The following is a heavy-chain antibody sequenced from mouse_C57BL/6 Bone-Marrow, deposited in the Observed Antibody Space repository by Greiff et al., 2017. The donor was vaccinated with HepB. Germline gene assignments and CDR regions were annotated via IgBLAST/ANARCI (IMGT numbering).Heavy chain of an antibody. V-gene: IGHV14-1*01. CDR3: TSVYYGNYGRGMDY. CDR1: GFNIKDYY. Sequence: VQLQQSGAELVRPGASVKLSCTASGFNIKDYYMHWVKPRPEQGLEWIGRIDPEDGDTEYAPKFQGKATMTADTSSNTAYLQHSSLTSEDTAVYYSTSVYYGNYGRGMDYWGQGTAGTDSS. J-gene: IGHJ4*01. D-gene: IGHD2-1*01. CDR2: IDPEDGDT.